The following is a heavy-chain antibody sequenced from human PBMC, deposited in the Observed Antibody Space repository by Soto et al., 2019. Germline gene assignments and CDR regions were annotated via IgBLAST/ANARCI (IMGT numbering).Heavy chain of an antibody. J-gene: IGHJ4*02. CDR2: IYYSGST. CDR1: GGSISSYY. CDR3: ARVHPPLRYFDWAFDY. Sequence: QVQLQESGPGLVKPSETLSLTCTVSGGSISSYYWSWIRQPPGKGLEWIGYIYYSGSTNYNPSLKSRVTISVDTSKNQFSLKLSSVTAADTAVYSCARVHPPLRYFDWAFDYWGQGTLVTVSS. D-gene: IGHD3-9*01. V-gene: IGHV4-59*01.